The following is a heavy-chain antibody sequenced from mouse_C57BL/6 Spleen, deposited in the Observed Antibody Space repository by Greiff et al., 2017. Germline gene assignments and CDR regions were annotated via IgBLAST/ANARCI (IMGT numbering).Heavy chain of an antibody. J-gene: IGHJ2*01. Sequence: LVESGAELVRPGASVTLSCKASGYTFTDYEMHWVKQTPVHGLEWIGAIDPETGGTAYNQKFKGKAILTADKSSSTAYMELRSLTSEDSAVYYCAPHDYDVVDYFDYWGQGTTLTVSS. D-gene: IGHD2-4*01. CDR2: IDPETGGT. CDR3: APHDYDVVDYFDY. V-gene: IGHV1-15*01. CDR1: GYTFTDYE.